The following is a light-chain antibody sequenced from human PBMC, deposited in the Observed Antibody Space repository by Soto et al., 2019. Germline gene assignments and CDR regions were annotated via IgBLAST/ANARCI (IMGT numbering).Light chain of an antibody. CDR2: DAS. CDR1: QSISSW. J-gene: IGKJ1*01. CDR3: QQYNSYSPWT. V-gene: IGKV1-5*01. Sequence: DIQMTQSPSTLSASVGDRVTITCRASQSISSWLAWYQQKPGKAPKLLIYDASSLESGVPSRLSGSGSGTEFTLTISSLQPDDFPTYYCQQYNSYSPWTFGQGTKVEIK.